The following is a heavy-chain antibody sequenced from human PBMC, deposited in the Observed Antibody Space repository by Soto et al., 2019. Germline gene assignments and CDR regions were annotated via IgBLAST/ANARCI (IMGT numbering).Heavy chain of an antibody. Sequence: EVHLVEAGGGLVKPGESLTLSCAASGFTFGSFTLNWVRQAPGKGLEWVSSISSSSAHIYYAESVKGRFTISRDNARSTLYLPMNSLRLDDTAVYFCARDGLTFGGDWGQGTLVAVSS. CDR2: ISSSSAHI. CDR3: ARDGLTFGGD. CDR1: GFTFGSFT. J-gene: IGHJ4*02. D-gene: IGHD3-16*01. V-gene: IGHV3-21*06.